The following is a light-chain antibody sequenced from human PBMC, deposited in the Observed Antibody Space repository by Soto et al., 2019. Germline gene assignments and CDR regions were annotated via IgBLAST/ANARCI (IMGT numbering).Light chain of an antibody. CDR2: EVS. J-gene: IGLJ2*01. CDR3: TSYAGSNNLL. CDR1: SSDVGGYNY. V-gene: IGLV2-8*01. Sequence: QSVLTQPPSASGSPGQSVTISCTGTSSDVGGYNYVSWYQQHPGKAPKLMIYEVSKRPSGVPDRFSGSKSGSTASLTVSGLQTEDEADYYCTSYAGSNNLLFGGGTKLTV.